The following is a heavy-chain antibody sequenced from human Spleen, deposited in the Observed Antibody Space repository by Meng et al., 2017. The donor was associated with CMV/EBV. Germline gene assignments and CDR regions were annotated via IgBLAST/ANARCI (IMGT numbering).Heavy chain of an antibody. D-gene: IGHD3-10*01. CDR2: ISSSSSYI. J-gene: IGHJ3*02. V-gene: IGHV3-21*01. CDR1: GFTFSSYS. CDR3: ARSEFDAFDI. Sequence: GESLKISCAASGFTFSSYSMNWVRQAPGKGLEWVSSISSSSSYIYYADSVRGRFTVSRDDAKNSVYLDMSVLRAEDTAVYYCARSEFDAFDIWGQGTMVTVSS.